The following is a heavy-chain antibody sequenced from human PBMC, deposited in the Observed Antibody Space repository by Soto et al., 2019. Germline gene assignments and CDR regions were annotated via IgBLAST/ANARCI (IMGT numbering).Heavy chain of an antibody. CDR1: GFPFSSYH. CDR3: TKPAVQIRLFGQVTSWFDS. D-gene: IGHD2-21*02. J-gene: IGHJ5*01. V-gene: IGHV3-23*01. CDR2: ISGSDGSGGNT. Sequence: GASLRLSRAGSGFPFSSYHVRWVRQPPGKGLEWVPAISGSDGSGGNTYFAASVKGRFIISRDNSNNTLFLQMNSLRGDDTAVYFCTKPAVQIRLFGQVTSWFDSWGQGTLVTVSS.